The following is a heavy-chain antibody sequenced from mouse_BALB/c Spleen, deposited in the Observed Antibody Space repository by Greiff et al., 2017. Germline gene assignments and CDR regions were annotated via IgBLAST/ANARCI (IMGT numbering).Heavy chain of an antibody. V-gene: IGHV5-9-3*01. CDR3: ARDYYGSSYAMDY. J-gene: IGHJ4*01. CDR1: GFTFSSYA. Sequence: EVKLVESGGGLVKPGGSLKLSCAASGFTFSSYAMSWVRQTPEKRLEWVATISSGGSYTYYPDSVKGRFTISRDNAKNTLYLQMSSLRSEDTAMYYCARDYYGSSYAMDYWGQGTSVTVSS. D-gene: IGHD1-1*01. CDR2: ISSGGSYT.